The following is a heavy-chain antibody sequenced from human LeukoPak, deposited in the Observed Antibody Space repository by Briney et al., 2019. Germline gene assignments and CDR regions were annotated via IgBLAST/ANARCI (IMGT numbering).Heavy chain of an antibody. Sequence: GGSLRLSCAASGFTVSSTYMSWVRQAPGKGLEWVSVIYSGGNIYYIDSVKGRFTISRDTFKDTLYLQMNSLRAEDTAVYFCASRHCSGGGCYFAGADPFDYWGQGTLVTVSS. J-gene: IGHJ4*02. CDR2: IYSGGNI. V-gene: IGHV3-53*01. CDR3: ASRHCSGGGCYFAGADPFDY. CDR1: GFTVSSTY. D-gene: IGHD2-15*01.